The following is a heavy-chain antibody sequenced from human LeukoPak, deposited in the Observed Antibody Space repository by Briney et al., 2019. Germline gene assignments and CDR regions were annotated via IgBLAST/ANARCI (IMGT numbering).Heavy chain of an antibody. J-gene: IGHJ4*02. CDR3: AKDQVAGTGLFDY. V-gene: IGHV3-23*01. CDR2: ISGSGGST. CDR1: GFTFSSYA. Sequence: GGSLRLSCAASGFTFSSYAMSWVRQAPGKGLEGVSAISGSGGSTYYADSVKGRFTISRDNSKHTLYLQMNSLRAEDTAVYYCAKDQVAGTGLFDYWGQGTLVTVSS. D-gene: IGHD6-19*01.